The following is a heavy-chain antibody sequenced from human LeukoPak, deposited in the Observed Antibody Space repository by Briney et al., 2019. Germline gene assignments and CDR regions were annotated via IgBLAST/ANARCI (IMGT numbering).Heavy chain of an antibody. CDR3: ARGWGEKGRCRGGTCNNPQFDY. CDR2: IKESGSEK. Sequence: PGGSLRLSCAASGFKFSYYWMTWVRQAPGKGLERLANIKESGSEKYYVDSVKGRFTISRDNADDLVCLQMNSLRVEDTAVYYCARGWGEKGRCRGGTCNNPQFDYWGQGILVTVSS. D-gene: IGHD2-15*01. J-gene: IGHJ4*02. V-gene: IGHV3-7*01. CDR1: GFKFSYYW.